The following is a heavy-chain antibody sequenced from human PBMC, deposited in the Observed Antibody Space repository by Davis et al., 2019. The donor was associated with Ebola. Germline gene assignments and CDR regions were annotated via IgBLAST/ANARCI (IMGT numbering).Heavy chain of an antibody. CDR1: GYTFTNYR. J-gene: IGHJ4*02. CDR3: ARAHFPTTSDH. CDR2: INPHNGNT. D-gene: IGHD3-3*02. V-gene: IGHV1-18*04. Sequence: AASVKVSCKASGYTFTNYRITWVRQAPGQGLEWMGWINPHNGNTNYAQNVQGRVTMTTDTSTSTAYMEVGILRSDDTAVYYCARAHFPTTSDHWGQGTLVTVSS.